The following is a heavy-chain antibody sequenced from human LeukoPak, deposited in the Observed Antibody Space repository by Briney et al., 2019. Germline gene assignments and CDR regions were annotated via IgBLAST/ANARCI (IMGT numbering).Heavy chain of an antibody. J-gene: IGHJ4*02. Sequence: GGSLRLSCLTSGFTLITNAMSWFRQAPGKGLEWISGISGSGASTYYADSVKGRFTISRDDSRNTLYLQMNSLRGDDTAVYYCAKDVGKWESLHFFDYWGQGTLVTVSS. CDR1: GFTLITNA. CDR3: AKDVGKWESLHFFDY. D-gene: IGHD1-26*01. V-gene: IGHV3-23*01. CDR2: ISGSGAST.